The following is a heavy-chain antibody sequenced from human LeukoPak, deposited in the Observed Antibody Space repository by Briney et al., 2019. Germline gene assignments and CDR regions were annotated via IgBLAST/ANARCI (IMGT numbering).Heavy chain of an antibody. J-gene: IGHJ4*02. V-gene: IGHV4-39*07. CDR3: GRDSRSNWYYY. Sequence: PSETLSLTCTVSGDSVSTKTYYWGWIRQPPGKGLEWIGTLFYDGRTYYNPSLESRASISVDTSKTQFSLKLTSVTAADTAVYYCGRDSRSNWYYYWGPGTLVTVSS. D-gene: IGHD6-13*01. CDR1: GDSVSTKTYY. CDR2: LFYDGRT.